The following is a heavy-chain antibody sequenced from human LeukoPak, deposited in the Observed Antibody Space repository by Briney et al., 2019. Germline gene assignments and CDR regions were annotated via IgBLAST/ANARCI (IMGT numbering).Heavy chain of an antibody. J-gene: IGHJ4*02. D-gene: IGHD5-12*01. CDR1: GYSISSGYY. V-gene: IGHV4-38-2*01. CDR2: IYHSGST. CDR3: ASGYDGYYFDY. Sequence: KPTETLSLTCAVSGYSISSGYYWGWIRQPPGKGLEWIGSIYHSGSTYYNPSLKSRVTISVDTSKNQFSLKLSSVTAADTAIYYCASGYDGYYFDYWGQGTLVTVSS.